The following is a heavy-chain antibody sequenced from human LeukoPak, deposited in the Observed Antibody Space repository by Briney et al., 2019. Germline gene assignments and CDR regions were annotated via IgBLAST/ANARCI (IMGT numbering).Heavy chain of an antibody. V-gene: IGHV1-69*05. CDR3: ARGDWGPSDY. Sequence: SVKVSCKASGGTFSSYAISWVRQAPGQGLEWMGRIIPIFGTANYEQKFQGRVTITTDESTSTAYMELSSLRSEDTAGYYCARGDWGPSDYWGQGTLVTVSS. J-gene: IGHJ4*02. D-gene: IGHD3/OR15-3a*01. CDR2: IIPIFGTA. CDR1: GGTFSSYA.